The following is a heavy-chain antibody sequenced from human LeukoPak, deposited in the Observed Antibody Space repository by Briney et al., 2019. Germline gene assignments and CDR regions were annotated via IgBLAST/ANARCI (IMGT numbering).Heavy chain of an antibody. CDR1: GGSFSGYY. Sequence: SETLSLTCAVYGGSFSGYYWSWIRQPPGKGLEWIGESKHSGGTNYNPSLKSRVTISVDTSKKQFSMTLTSVTAADTAVYYCARGQWEVRGIIITQLDYWGQGSLVTVSS. CDR2: SKHSGGT. D-gene: IGHD3-10*01. V-gene: IGHV4-34*01. J-gene: IGHJ4*02. CDR3: ARGQWEVRGIIITQLDY.